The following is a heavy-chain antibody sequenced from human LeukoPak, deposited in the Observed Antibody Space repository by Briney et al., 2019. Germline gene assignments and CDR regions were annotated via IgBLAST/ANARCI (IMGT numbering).Heavy chain of an antibody. CDR2: IKQDGSEK. Sequence: GGSLRLSCAASGFTFSSYLVSWVRQAPGKGVEWVANIKQDGSEKYYVDSVKGRFTISRDNAKNSLYLQMNSLRAEDTAVYYCASAVYGDYVGYWGQGTLVTVSS. CDR1: GFTFSSYL. CDR3: ASAVYGDYVGY. V-gene: IGHV3-7*03. J-gene: IGHJ4*02. D-gene: IGHD4-17*01.